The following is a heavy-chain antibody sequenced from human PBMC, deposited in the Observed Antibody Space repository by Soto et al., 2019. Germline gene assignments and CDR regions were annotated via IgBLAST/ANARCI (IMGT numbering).Heavy chain of an antibody. D-gene: IGHD3-16*02. Sequence: SETLSLTCTVSGGSISSSSYYWGWIRQPPGKGLEWIGSIYYSGSTNYNPSLKSRVTISVGTSKNQFSLKLSSVTAADTAVYYCARFVTREANGMDVWGQGTTVTVSS. CDR2: IYYSGST. CDR3: ARFVTREANGMDV. CDR1: GGSISSSSYY. V-gene: IGHV4-39*07. J-gene: IGHJ6*02.